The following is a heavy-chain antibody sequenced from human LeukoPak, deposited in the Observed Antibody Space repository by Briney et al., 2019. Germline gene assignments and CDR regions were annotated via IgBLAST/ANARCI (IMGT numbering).Heavy chain of an antibody. Sequence: SETLSLTCSVSGASISRHYWSWIRQPAGKGVEWIGTMYTSGSTDYNPSLKSRLTMSVDTSKNQFSLKLTSVTAADTALYYCARLTIFGVVIPDAFDIWGQGTMVRDSS. J-gene: IGHJ3*02. CDR3: ARLTIFGVVIPDAFDI. CDR2: MYTSGST. CDR1: GASISRHY. D-gene: IGHD3-3*01. V-gene: IGHV4-4*07.